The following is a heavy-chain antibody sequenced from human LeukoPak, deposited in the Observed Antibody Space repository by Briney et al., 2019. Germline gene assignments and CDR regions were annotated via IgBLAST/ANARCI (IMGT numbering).Heavy chain of an antibody. CDR3: AKDRGSGSYYKSDYYYGMDV. Sequence: GGSLRLSCAASGFTFDDYAMHWVRQAPGKGLEWVSGISWNSGSIGYADSVKGRFTISRDNAKNSLYLQMNSLRAEDTALYYCAKDRGSGSYYKSDYYYGMDVWGQGTTVTVSS. J-gene: IGHJ6*02. D-gene: IGHD3-10*01. CDR1: GFTFDDYA. CDR2: ISWNSGSI. V-gene: IGHV3-9*01.